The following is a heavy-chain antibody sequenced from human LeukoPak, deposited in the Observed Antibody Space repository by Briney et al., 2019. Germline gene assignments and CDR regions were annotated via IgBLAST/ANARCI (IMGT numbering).Heavy chain of an antibody. CDR1: GYTFTDYY. V-gene: IGHV1-2*02. J-gene: IGHJ4*02. CDR3: ARVLARYGNLDY. D-gene: IGHD1-14*01. CDR2: INPNSGGT. Sequence: GASVRFSCKASGYTFTDYYIHWVRQAPGQGLEWMGWINPNSGGTNYTQKFQGRVTMTRDTSISTAYLELNRLTSDDTAVYYCARVLARYGNLDYWGQGILVTVSS.